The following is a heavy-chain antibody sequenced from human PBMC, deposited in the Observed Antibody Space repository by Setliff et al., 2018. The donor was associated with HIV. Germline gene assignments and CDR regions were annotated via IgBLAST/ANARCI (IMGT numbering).Heavy chain of an antibody. V-gene: IGHV1-18*01. CDR3: ARDFVEGIAVTDWFDP. CDR1: GYTFTKYG. Sequence: ASVKVSCKASGYTFTKYGVSWVRQAPGQSLEWMGWINAGNGNTNYAQKLQGRVTMTTDTFTDTAYMELRSLRSDDTAVYYCARDFVEGIAVTDWFDPWGQGTLVTVSS. J-gene: IGHJ5*02. CDR2: INAGNGNT. D-gene: IGHD6-19*01.